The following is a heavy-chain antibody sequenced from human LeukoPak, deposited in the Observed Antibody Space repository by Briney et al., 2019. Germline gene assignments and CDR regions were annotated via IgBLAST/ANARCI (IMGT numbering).Heavy chain of an antibody. J-gene: IGHJ5*02. CDR1: GFIFSSYA. CDR3: VRSAVIPDNWFDP. D-gene: IGHD2/OR15-2a*01. CDR2: ISDSGGST. Sequence: GGSLRLSSAASGFIFSSYAMNWVRQAPGKGLEWVSVISDSGGSTYYADSVKGRFTISRDNSKNMLYLQMNSLRAEDTAVYLCVRSAVIPDNWFDPWGQGTLVTVSS. V-gene: IGHV3-23*01.